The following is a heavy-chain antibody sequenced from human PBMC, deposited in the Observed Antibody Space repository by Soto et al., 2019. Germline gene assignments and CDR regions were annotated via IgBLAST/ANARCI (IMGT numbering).Heavy chain of an antibody. D-gene: IGHD3-10*01. Sequence: QVQLQESGPGLVKPSETLSLTCTVSGGSISRYYWSWIRQPPGKGLEWIGYICYSGSTNYNPSLKSRVTISVDTSNNHFSLKLSSVTAADTAVYYCARWLTPGYFDYWGQGTLVTVSS. J-gene: IGHJ4*02. CDR2: ICYSGST. V-gene: IGHV4-59*01. CDR3: ARWLTPGYFDY. CDR1: GGSISRYY.